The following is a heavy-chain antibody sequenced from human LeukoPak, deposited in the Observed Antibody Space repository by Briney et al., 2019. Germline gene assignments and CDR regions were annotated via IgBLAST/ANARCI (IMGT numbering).Heavy chain of an antibody. CDR2: IYYSGNT. V-gene: IGHV4-39*07. J-gene: IGHJ4*02. D-gene: IGHD3-22*01. CDR1: GGFIRSTTYY. Sequence: SETLSLTCSVSGGFIRSTTYYWGWIRQPPGKGLEWIGSIYYSGNTYYSPSLMSRVTISVDTSKNQFSLNLSSVTAADTAVYYCARAPHFFDTSGSRYYFDYWGQGALVTVSS. CDR3: ARAPHFFDTSGSRYYFDY.